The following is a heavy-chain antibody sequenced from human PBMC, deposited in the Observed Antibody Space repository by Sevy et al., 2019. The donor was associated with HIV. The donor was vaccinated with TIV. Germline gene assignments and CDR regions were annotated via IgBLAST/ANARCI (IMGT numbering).Heavy chain of an antibody. V-gene: IGHV3-7*01. CDR1: GFTFSSYW. CDR3: ARDTSDYGGNSAFDI. J-gene: IGHJ3*02. Sequence: GGSLRLSCAASGFTFSSYWMSWVRQAPGEGLEWVANIKQDGSEKYYVDSVKGRFTISRDNAKNSLYLQMNSLRAEDTAVYYCARDTSDYGGNSAFDIWGQGTMVTVSS. D-gene: IGHD4-17*01. CDR2: IKQDGSEK.